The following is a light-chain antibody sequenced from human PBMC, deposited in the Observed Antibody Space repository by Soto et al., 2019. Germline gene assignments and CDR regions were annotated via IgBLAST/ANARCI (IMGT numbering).Light chain of an antibody. Sequence: ETVMTQSPATLSVSPGERVTLSCRASQSVGSTVAWYQQKPGQAPSLLIYGASTRATETPVRFSGSGSGTEFTLTISSLQSEDFAVYYCQQYSNWPPVIFGGGTKVDIK. CDR1: QSVGST. CDR2: GAS. V-gene: IGKV3-15*01. CDR3: QQYSNWPPVI. J-gene: IGKJ4*01.